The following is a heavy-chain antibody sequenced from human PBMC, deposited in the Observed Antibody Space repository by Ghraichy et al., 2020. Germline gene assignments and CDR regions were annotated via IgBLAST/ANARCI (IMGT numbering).Heavy chain of an antibody. CDR3: AKDYPLLHIVGVWCY. V-gene: IGHV3-30*02. CDR1: GFTFSSYG. D-gene: IGHD1-26*01. J-gene: IGHJ4*02. Sequence: GGSLRLSCAASGFTFSSYGMHWVRQAPGKGLEWVAFIRYDGSNKYYADSVKGRFTISRDNSKNTLYLQMNSLRAEDTAVYYCAKDYPLLHIVGVWCYWGQGTLVTVSS. CDR2: IRYDGSNK.